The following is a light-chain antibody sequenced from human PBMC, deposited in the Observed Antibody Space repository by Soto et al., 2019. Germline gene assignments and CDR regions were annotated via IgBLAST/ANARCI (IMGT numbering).Light chain of an antibody. CDR1: QSLVYSDGNTY. V-gene: IGKV2-30*01. Sequence: DVVMTQSPLSLPVALGQPASISCRSSQSLVYSDGNTYLSWFQQRPGQSPRRLIYYVSNRASGVPDRFSGSGSGTDFTLKISRVEAEDVGVYYCMQALQTRTFGQGTKVDIK. J-gene: IGKJ1*01. CDR2: YVS. CDR3: MQALQTRT.